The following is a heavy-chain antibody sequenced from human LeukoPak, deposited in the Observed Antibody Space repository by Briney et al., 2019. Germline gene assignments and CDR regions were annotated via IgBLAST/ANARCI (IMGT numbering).Heavy chain of an antibody. Sequence: ASVKVSCKASGYRFTDKYIHWVRQAPGQGLEWMGWINPKSGGTNYAQNFQGRVTMTGATSISTVYTELIRLTSDDTAVYYCARGGSTSFDVWGQGTMVTVSS. D-gene: IGHD4-11*01. CDR2: INPKSGGT. J-gene: IGHJ3*01. CDR3: ARGGSTSFDV. CDR1: GYRFTDKY. V-gene: IGHV1-2*02.